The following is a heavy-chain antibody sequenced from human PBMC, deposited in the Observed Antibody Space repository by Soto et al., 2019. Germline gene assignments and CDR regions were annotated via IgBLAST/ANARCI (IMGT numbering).Heavy chain of an antibody. V-gene: IGHV3-48*02. Sequence: GGSLRLSCAASGFTFSSYSMNWVRQAPGKGLEWVSYISSSSTIYYADSVKGRFTISRDNAKNSLYLQMNSLRDEDTAVYYCARDDYSSSWYYYYGMDVWGQGTTVTVSS. D-gene: IGHD6-13*01. CDR1: GFTFSSYS. CDR2: ISSSSTI. J-gene: IGHJ6*02. CDR3: ARDDYSSSWYYYYGMDV.